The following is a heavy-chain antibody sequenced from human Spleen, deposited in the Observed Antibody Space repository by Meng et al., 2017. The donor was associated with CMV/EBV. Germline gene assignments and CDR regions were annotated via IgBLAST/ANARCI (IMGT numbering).Heavy chain of an antibody. CDR2: IYYDGST. Sequence: SNGSVSSRTNYWSWSRQPPGKGLELIGYIYYDGSTNYHPSLKGRVIISVDTSKNLFSLRLTSVPAADTAVYYCATYDFWSGFNRFDTWGQGTLVTVSS. D-gene: IGHD3-3*01. V-gene: IGHV4-61*01. CDR3: ATYDFWSGFNRFDT. CDR1: NGSVSSRTNY. J-gene: IGHJ5*02.